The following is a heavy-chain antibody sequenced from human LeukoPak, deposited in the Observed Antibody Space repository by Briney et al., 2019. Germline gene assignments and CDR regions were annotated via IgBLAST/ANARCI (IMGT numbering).Heavy chain of an antibody. D-gene: IGHD2-21*02. CDR3: ASLPVTHGAFDL. Sequence: SETLSLTCAVYGGSFSVYYWSWIRQPPGKGLEWVGEINHSGSPNYNPSLKSRVTISLDTSKKQFSLKLTSVAAADTAVYYCASLPVTHGAFDLWGQGTMVTVSS. CDR1: GGSFSVYY. CDR2: INHSGSP. J-gene: IGHJ3*01. V-gene: IGHV4-34*01.